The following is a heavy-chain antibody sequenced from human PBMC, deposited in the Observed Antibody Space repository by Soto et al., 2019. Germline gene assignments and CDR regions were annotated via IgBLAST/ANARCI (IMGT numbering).Heavy chain of an antibody. J-gene: IGHJ3*02. Sequence: ASVKVSCKSSGYTFTSYYMHWVRQAPGQGLEWMGIINPSGGSTSYAQKFQGRVTMTRDTSTSTVYMELSSLRSEDTAVYYCARVLVTSPGVSHDAFDIWGQGTMVTVSS. D-gene: IGHD2-21*02. V-gene: IGHV1-46*03. CDR1: GYTFTSYY. CDR3: ARVLVTSPGVSHDAFDI. CDR2: INPSGGST.